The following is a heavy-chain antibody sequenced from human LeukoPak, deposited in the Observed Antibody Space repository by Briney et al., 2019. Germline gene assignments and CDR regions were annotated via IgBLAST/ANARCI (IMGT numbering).Heavy chain of an antibody. V-gene: IGHV3-33*06. Sequence: GGSLRLSCAASGFTFSSYGMHWVRQAPGKGLEWVAVIWYDGSNKYYADSVKGRFTISRDNSKNTLYLRMNRLRAEDTAVYYCAKGDKTGALDYWGQGPLVTVSS. D-gene: IGHD3-9*01. CDR2: IWYDGSNK. J-gene: IGHJ4*02. CDR1: GFTFSSYG. CDR3: AKGDKTGALDY.